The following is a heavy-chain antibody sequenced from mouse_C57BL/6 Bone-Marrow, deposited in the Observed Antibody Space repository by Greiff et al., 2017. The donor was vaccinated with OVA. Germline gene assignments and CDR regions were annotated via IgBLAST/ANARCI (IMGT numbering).Heavy chain of an antibody. D-gene: IGHD1-1*01. CDR3: AREGGVVARCDV. Sequence: QVQLQQPGAELVKPGASVKMSCKASGYTFTSYWITWVKQRPGQGLEWIGDIYLGSGSTNYNEKFKSKATLTVDTSSSTAYMQLSSLTSEDSAVYYCAREGGVVARCDVWGTGTTVTVSS. J-gene: IGHJ1*03. CDR1: GYTFTSYW. CDR2: IYLGSGST. V-gene: IGHV1-55*01.